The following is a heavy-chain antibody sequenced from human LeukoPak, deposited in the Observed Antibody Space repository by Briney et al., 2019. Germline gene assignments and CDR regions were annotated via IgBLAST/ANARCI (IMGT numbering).Heavy chain of an antibody. CDR2: IDQDGSEK. CDR1: GFTFSLYW. D-gene: IGHD2/OR15-2a*01. V-gene: IGHV3-7*01. Sequence: GGSLRLSCAASGFTFSLYWMTWVRQAPGKGLQWVANIDQDGSEKYYVDSVKGRFTISRNDSKNSLYLQMNSLRADDTAVYYCARGGHYFGGNWGQGTLVTVSS. J-gene: IGHJ4*02. CDR3: ARGGHYFGGN.